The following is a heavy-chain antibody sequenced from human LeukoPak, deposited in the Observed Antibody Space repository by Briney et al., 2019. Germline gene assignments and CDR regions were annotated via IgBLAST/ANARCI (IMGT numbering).Heavy chain of an antibody. CDR2: IYYSGGT. J-gene: IGHJ4*02. Sequence: PSGTLSLTCTVSGGSISSSSYYWGWICQPPGKGLEWIGSIYYSGGTYYNPSLKSRVTISVDTSKNQFSLNLNSVTAADTAVYYCASDRGVNYYGSGSHFDYWGQGTLVTVSS. V-gene: IGHV4-39*01. CDR3: ASDRGVNYYGSGSHFDY. D-gene: IGHD3-10*01. CDR1: GGSISSSSYY.